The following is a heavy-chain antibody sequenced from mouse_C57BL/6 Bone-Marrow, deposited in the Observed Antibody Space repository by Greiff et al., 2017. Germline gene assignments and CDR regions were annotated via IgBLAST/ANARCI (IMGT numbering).Heavy chain of an antibody. D-gene: IGHD1-1*01. Sequence: VQLQQSGAELMKPGASVKLSCKATGYTFTGYWIEWVKQRPGHGLEWIGEILPGSGSTNYNEKFKGKATFTADTSSNTAYMQLSSLTTGDSAIYYCARGGYCSSYDYAMDYWGQGTSVTVSS. V-gene: IGHV1-9*01. CDR3: ARGGYCSSYDYAMDY. CDR1: GYTFTGYW. CDR2: ILPGSGST. J-gene: IGHJ4*01.